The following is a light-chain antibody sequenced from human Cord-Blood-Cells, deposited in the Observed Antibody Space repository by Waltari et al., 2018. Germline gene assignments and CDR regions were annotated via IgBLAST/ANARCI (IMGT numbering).Light chain of an antibody. CDR1: QSVSSSY. CDR2: GAS. J-gene: IGKJ1*01. CDR3: QQYGSSPPWT. V-gene: IGKV3-20*01. Sequence: EIALTQPPGTLSLSPGERAPLSCRPSQSVSSSYLAWYQQKPGQAPRLLIYGASSRATGIPDRFSDSGSGTDFTLTISRLEPEDFAVYYCQQYGSSPPWTFGQGTKVEIK.